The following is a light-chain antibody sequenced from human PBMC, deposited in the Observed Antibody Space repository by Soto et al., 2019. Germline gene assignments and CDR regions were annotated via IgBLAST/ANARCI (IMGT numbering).Light chain of an antibody. CDR3: ETWDSNTWV. Sequence: QLVLTQSSSASASLGSSVTLTCTLSSRHSSYIIAWHQQQPGKAPRYLMKLEGSGSYNKGSGVPDRFSGSTSGADRYLTISNLQFEDEADYYCETWDSNTWVFGGGTKLTVL. J-gene: IGLJ3*02. CDR2: LEGSGSY. CDR1: SRHSSYI. V-gene: IGLV4-60*02.